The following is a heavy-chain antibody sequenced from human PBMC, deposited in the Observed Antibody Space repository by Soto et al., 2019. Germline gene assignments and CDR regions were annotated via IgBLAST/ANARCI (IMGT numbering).Heavy chain of an antibody. D-gene: IGHD5-12*01. CDR1: GFTFSGYY. CDR2: ISYDGSTE. Sequence: SLRLSCAASGFTFSGYYMHWVRQAPGKGLEWVAVISYDGSTEYYADSVKGRFTISRDNSANRLFLQMNSLRPEDTAVYYCTKDDGYNGSTYYHYFGMDVWGQGTTVTVSS. CDR3: TKDDGYNGSTYYHYFGMDV. J-gene: IGHJ6*02. V-gene: IGHV3-30*18.